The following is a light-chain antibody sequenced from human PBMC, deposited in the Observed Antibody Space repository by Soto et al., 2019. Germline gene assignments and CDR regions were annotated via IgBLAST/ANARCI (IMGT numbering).Light chain of an antibody. CDR1: SSDIGAYNY. V-gene: IGLV2-11*01. CDR2: DVS. Sequence: QSALTQPRSVSGSPGQSVTISCTGTSSDIGAYNYVSWYQHYPGKAPKLMINDVSNRPSGVPDRFSGSKSGNTASLTISGRQAEDEADYYCCSYAGSYPVVFGGGTKLTVL. CDR3: CSYAGSYPVV. J-gene: IGLJ2*01.